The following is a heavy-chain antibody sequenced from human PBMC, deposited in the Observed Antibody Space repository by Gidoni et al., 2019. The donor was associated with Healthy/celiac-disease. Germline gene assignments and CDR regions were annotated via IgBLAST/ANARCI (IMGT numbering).Heavy chain of an antibody. V-gene: IGHV4-39*01. CDR3: ARHKWNYELDAFDI. D-gene: IGHD1-7*01. CDR1: GGSISSSRYY. CDR2: IYYSGST. J-gene: IGHJ3*02. Sequence: QLQLQESGPGLVKPSETLSLTCTVSGGSISSSRYYWRWIRHPPGKGLEWIGSIYYSGSTYYNPSLKSRVTISVDTSKNQFSLKLSSVTAADTAVYYCARHKWNYELDAFDIWGQGTMVTVSS.